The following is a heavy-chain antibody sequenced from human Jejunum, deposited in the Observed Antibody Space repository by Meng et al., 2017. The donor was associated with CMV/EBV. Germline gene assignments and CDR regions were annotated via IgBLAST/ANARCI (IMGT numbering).Heavy chain of an antibody. J-gene: IGHJ4*02. CDR2: IKSKSDGGTT. Sequence: FSSAWMSWVRQAAGKGLEWVGLIKSKSDGGTTDYAAPMKGRFFISRDDSKNTLSLQMNSLQIEDTAVYYCTTDPFSGAWSQEGYWGQGTRVTVSS. V-gene: IGHV3-15*01. CDR3: TTDPFSGAWSQEGY. D-gene: IGHD6-19*01. CDR1: FSSAW.